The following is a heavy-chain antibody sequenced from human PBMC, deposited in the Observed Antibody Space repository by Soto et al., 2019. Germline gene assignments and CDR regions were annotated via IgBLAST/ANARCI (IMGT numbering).Heavy chain of an antibody. CDR2: ISAYNGNT. CDR1: CYTITSYG. Sequence: ASVKVSCKASCYTITSYGISWVRKDTGQGLEWMGWISAYNGNTNYAQKLQGRVTMTTDTSTSTAYMELRSLRSDDTAVYYCARAHYDILTGYPIDYWGQGTLVTVSS. V-gene: IGHV1-18*01. CDR3: ARAHYDILTGYPIDY. J-gene: IGHJ4*02. D-gene: IGHD3-9*01.